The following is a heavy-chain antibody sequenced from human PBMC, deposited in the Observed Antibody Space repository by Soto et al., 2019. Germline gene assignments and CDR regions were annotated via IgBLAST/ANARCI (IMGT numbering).Heavy chain of an antibody. CDR3: ARASSSTYYDFWSGLGNWFDP. CDR1: GGTFSSYA. Sequence: GASAKVSCKASGGTFSSYAISWVRQAPGQGLEWMGGIIPIFGTANYAQKFQGRVTITADESTSTAYMELSSLRSEDTAVYYCARASSSTYYDFWSGLGNWFDPWGQGTLVTVSS. CDR2: IIPIFGTA. V-gene: IGHV1-69*13. D-gene: IGHD3-3*01. J-gene: IGHJ5*02.